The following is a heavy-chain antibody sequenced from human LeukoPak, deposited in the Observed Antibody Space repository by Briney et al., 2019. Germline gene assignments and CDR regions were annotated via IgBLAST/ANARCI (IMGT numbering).Heavy chain of an antibody. CDR1: GGYIITSGHY. J-gene: IGHJ4*02. Sequence: SETLSLTCTVSGGYIITSGHYWGWIRQPPGKGLEWIGYIYYSGSTNYNPSLKSRVTISVDTSKNQFSLKLSSVTAADTAVYYCARDLAVAGLYYFDYWGQGTLVTVSS. V-gene: IGHV4-61*08. D-gene: IGHD6-19*01. CDR2: IYYSGST. CDR3: ARDLAVAGLYYFDY.